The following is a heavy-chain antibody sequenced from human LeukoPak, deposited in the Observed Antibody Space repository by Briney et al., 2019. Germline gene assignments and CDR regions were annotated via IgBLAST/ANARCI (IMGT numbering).Heavy chain of an antibody. V-gene: IGHV3-74*01. CDR3: ATVWELPL. D-gene: IGHD3-10*01. CDR1: GFTFSSYW. CDR2: INSDGSST. J-gene: IGHJ4*02. Sequence: GGSRRLSCAASGFTFSSYWMHWVRQAPGKGLVWVSRINSDGSSTSYADSVKGRFTISRDNAKNTVFLQMSSLRAEDTAVYYCATVWELPLWGQGTLVTVSS.